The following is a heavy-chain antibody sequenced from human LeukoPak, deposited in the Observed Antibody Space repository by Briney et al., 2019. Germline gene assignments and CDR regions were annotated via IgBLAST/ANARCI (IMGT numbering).Heavy chain of an antibody. CDR3: ARPHGDYARGAFDI. Sequence: PGGSLRLSCAASGFTFSSYAMHWVRQAPGKGLEWVAVISYDGSNKYYADSVKGRFTIPRDNSKNTLYLQMNSLRAEDTAVYYCARPHGDYARGAFDIRGQGTMVTVSS. CDR2: ISYDGSNK. CDR1: GFTFSSYA. J-gene: IGHJ3*02. V-gene: IGHV3-30-3*01. D-gene: IGHD4-17*01.